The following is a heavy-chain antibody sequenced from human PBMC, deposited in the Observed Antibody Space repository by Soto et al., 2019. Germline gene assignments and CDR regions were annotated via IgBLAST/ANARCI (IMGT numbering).Heavy chain of an antibody. V-gene: IGHV4-34*01. CDR1: GGSFSGYY. CDR3: GRLEGLATISYYFDF. CDR2: INHSGST. Sequence: SETLSLTCAVYGGSFSGYYWSWIRQPPGKGLEWIGEINHSGSTNYNQSLESRVTISVDKSKNQFSLKLMSLSAADTAVYYCGRLEGLATISYYFDFWGPGALVTVSS. J-gene: IGHJ4*02. D-gene: IGHD3-9*01.